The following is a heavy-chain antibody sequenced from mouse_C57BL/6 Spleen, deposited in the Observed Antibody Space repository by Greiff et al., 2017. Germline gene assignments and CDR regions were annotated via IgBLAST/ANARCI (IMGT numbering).Heavy chain of an antibody. CDR2: ISSGGSYT. V-gene: IGHV5-6*01. CDR1: GFTFSSYG. CDR3: ARLLITTESYFDY. D-gene: IGHD1-1*01. Sequence: EVNLVESGGDLVKPGGSLKLSCAASGFTFSSYGMSWVRQTPDKRLEWVATISSGGSYTYYPASVKGRFTISRDNAKNTLYLQMSSLKSEDTAMYYCARLLITTESYFDYWGQGTTLTVSS. J-gene: IGHJ2*01.